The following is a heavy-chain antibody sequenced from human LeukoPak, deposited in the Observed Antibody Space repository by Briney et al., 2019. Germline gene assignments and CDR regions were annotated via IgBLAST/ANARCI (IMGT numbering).Heavy chain of an antibody. Sequence: PSETLSLTCTVSGGSISSGGYYWSWIRQHPGTGLEWIGYIYYSGSTYYNPSLKSRVTISVDTSKNQFSLKLSSVTAADTAVYYCAREPSLQNYFDYWGQGTLVTVSS. V-gene: IGHV4-31*03. J-gene: IGHJ4*02. CDR2: IYYSGST. CDR1: GGSISSGGYY. CDR3: AREPSLQNYFDY.